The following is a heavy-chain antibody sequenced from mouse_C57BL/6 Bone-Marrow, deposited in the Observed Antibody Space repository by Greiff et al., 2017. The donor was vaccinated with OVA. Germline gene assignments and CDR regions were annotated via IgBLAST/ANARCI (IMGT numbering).Heavy chain of an antibody. J-gene: IGHJ3*01. V-gene: IGHV1-76*01. CDR3: ARGGTAQATFAY. CDR1: GYTFTDYY. CDR2: IYPGSGNT. D-gene: IGHD3-2*02. Sequence: VQLVESGAELVRPGASVKLSCKASGYTFTDYYINWVKQRPGQGLEWIARIYPGSGNTYYNEKFKGKATLTAEKSSSTAYMQLSSLTSEDSAVYFCARGGTAQATFAYWGQGTLVTVSA.